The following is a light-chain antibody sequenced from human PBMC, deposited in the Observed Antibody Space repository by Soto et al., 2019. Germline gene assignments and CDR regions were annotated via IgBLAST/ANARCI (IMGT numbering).Light chain of an antibody. CDR2: DAS. V-gene: IGKV1-33*01. J-gene: IGKJ3*01. CDR1: QDISNY. Sequence: DIQMTQSPSSLSASVGDRVTITCQASQDISNYLNWYQQKPGKAPKLLIYDASNLETVVASRFSGSGSGTDFTFTISSLQPEDIATYYCQQYDNLPTFGPGTKVDIK. CDR3: QQYDNLPT.